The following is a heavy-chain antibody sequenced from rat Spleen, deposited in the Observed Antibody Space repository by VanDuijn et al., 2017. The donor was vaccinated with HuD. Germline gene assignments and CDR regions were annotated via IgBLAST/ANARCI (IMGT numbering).Heavy chain of an antibody. V-gene: IGHV5-27*01. J-gene: IGHJ2*01. D-gene: IGHD1-2*01. CDR1: GFTFSNYG. Sequence: EVQLVESGGGLVQPGRSLKLSCAASGFTFSNYGMAWVRQAPTKGLEWVASITNSGGSTYYRDSVKGRFTSSRDNAKSTLYLQMDSLRSEDTATYYCTRDRSRYYFDYWAQGVMVTVSS. CDR3: TRDRSRYYFDY. CDR2: ITNSGGST.